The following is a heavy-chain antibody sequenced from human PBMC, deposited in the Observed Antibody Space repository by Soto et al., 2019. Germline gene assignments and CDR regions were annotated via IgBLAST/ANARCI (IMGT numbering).Heavy chain of an antibody. J-gene: IGHJ3*02. CDR2: IYYSGST. V-gene: IGHV4-31*03. CDR3: ARRATGYYYDSSGHKGVGAFDI. Sequence: QVQLQESGPGLVKPSQTLSLTCTVSGGSISSGGYYWSWIRQHPGKGLEWIGYIYYSGSTYYNPSLKSRVTISVDTSKNQFSLKLSSVTAADTAVYYCARRATGYYYDSSGHKGVGAFDIWGQGTMVTVSS. CDR1: GGSISSGGYY. D-gene: IGHD3-22*01.